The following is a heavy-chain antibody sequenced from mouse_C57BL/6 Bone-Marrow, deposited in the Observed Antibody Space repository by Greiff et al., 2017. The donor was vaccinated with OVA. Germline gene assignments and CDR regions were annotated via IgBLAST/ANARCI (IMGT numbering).Heavy chain of an antibody. CDR3: ATLTPWFAY. D-gene: IGHD4-1*01. CDR1: GFSLTSYG. CDR2: IWSGGST. Sequence: QVQLQQSGPGLVQPSQSLSITCTVSGFSLTSYGVHWVRQSPGKGLEWLGVIWSGGSTDYNAAFISRLSISKDNSKSQVFFKMNSLQADDTAIYYCATLTPWFAYWGQGTLVTVSA. V-gene: IGHV2-2*01. J-gene: IGHJ3*01.